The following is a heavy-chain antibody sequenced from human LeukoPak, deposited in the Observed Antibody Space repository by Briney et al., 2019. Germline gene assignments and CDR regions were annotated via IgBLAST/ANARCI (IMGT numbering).Heavy chain of an antibody. CDR3: ARAPGRYFDFWSDFSTDAFDI. D-gene: IGHD3-3*01. Sequence: ASVKVSCKASGYTFTTYAMNWVRQAPGQGLEWMGWINTNSGNPTYAQGFTGRFVFSLDTSVSTAYLQISRLKAEDTAVYYCARAPGRYFDFWSDFSTDAFDIWGQGTMVTVSS. CDR1: GYTFTTYA. V-gene: IGHV7-4-1*02. J-gene: IGHJ3*02. CDR2: INTNSGNP.